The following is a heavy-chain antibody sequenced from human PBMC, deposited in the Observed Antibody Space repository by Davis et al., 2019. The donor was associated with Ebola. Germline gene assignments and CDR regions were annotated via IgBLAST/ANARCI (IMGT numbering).Heavy chain of an antibody. CDR2: ISGNGVST. V-gene: IGHV3-23*01. Sequence: GESLKISCEASGFSFSNYAMSWVRQSPGKGLEWVSGISGNGVSTYYADSVQGRFTISRDNAKNSLYLQMNSLRADDTAVYYCARDVGGRAGYWGQGTLVTVSS. J-gene: IGHJ4*02. CDR3: ARDVGGRAGY. CDR1: GFSFSNYA.